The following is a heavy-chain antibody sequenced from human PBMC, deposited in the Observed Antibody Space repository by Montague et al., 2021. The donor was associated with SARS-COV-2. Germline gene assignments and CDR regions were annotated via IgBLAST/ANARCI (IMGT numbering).Heavy chain of an antibody. J-gene: IGHJ3*02. Sequence: SLRLSCAASGFTFSGYTMTWARQAPGKGLEWVSSISGTSNSISYADSVKGRFTISRDNAKNSLFLQLNSLRAEDTAVYYCARDQGGYGTFDIWGQGTMVTVSS. CDR2: ISGTSNSI. CDR1: GFTFSGYT. D-gene: IGHD5-12*01. CDR3: ARDQGGYGTFDI. V-gene: IGHV3-21*04.